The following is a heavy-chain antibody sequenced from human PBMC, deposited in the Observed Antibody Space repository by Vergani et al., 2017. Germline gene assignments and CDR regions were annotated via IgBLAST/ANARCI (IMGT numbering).Heavy chain of an antibody. CDR1: VFTFRRYA. Sequence: EVQLLESGGGLAQPGGSLRLSCAASVFTFRRYAMSWVRQAPGKGLEWVSSIGGIGVSTYYAYSVKGRFTISRDNSKTTLYLQMNSLRAEDTALYYCAAGTNSGYYYYYMDVWGKGTTVTVSS. D-gene: IGHD6-13*01. J-gene: IGHJ6*03. CDR2: IGGIGVST. CDR3: AAGTNSGYYYYYMDV. V-gene: IGHV3-23*01.